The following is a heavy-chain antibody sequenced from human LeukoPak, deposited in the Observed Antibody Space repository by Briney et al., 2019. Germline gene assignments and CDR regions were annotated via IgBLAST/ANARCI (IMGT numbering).Heavy chain of an antibody. J-gene: IGHJ4*02. CDR3: ARDLEGYDSSGYYYGRYFDY. CDR2: IIPIFGTA. Sequence: ASVKVSCMASGGTFSSYAISWVRQAPGEGLEWMGGIIPIFGTANYAQKFQGRVTITADKSTSTAYMELSSLRSEDTAVYYCARDLEGYDSSGYYYGRYFDYWGQGTLVTVSS. D-gene: IGHD3-22*01. CDR1: GGTFSSYA. V-gene: IGHV1-69*06.